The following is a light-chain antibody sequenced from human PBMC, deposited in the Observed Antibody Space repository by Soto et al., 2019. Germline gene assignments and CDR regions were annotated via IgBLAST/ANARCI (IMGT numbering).Light chain of an antibody. CDR3: SSFAGINTLYV. CDR1: SSDVGGYNS. Sequence: SVLTQAPYASGSLGQSVTISCTGTSSDVGGYNSVSWYQQHPGRAPKLLIYEVYRRPSGVPDRFSGSKSGSSASLTVSGLQAEAEAEYFCSSFAGINTLYVFGTGTNVTVL. J-gene: IGLJ1*01. V-gene: IGLV2-8*01. CDR2: EVY.